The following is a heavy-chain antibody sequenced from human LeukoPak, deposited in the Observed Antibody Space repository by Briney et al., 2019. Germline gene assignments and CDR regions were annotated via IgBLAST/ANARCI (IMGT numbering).Heavy chain of an antibody. D-gene: IGHD2-15*01. CDR1: GFTYSTYA. V-gene: IGHV3-23*01. CDR2: ITGSGGST. CDR3: AKANLGSCSGARCYPFDY. J-gene: IGHJ4*02. Sequence: PGGSLRLSCAASGFTYSTYAMNWVRQAPGKGLEWVSAITGSGGSTYLADSVKGRFTISRDNSKNTLHLQMNSLRAEDTAVYYCAKANLGSCSGARCYPFDYWGQGTLVTVSS.